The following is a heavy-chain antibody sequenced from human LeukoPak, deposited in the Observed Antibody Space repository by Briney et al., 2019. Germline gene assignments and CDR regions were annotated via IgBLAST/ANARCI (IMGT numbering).Heavy chain of an antibody. CDR1: GFTFSSYA. Sequence: GGSLRLSCSASGFTFSSYAMHWVRQAPGKGLEYVSAISSNGGSTYYADSVKGRFTISRDNSKNTLYLQMSSLRAEDTAVYYCARWGPVGSSSWYWGDYWGQGTQVTVSS. V-gene: IGHV3-64D*06. CDR3: ARWGPVGSSSWYWGDY. CDR2: ISSNGGST. D-gene: IGHD6-13*01. J-gene: IGHJ4*02.